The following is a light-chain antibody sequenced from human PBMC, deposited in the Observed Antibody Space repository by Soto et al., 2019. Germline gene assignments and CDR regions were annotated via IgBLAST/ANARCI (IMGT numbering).Light chain of an antibody. CDR2: DAS. Sequence: LLTQSPATLSVSPGQRVTLSCRASQSISSYLAWYQQRPGQPSRLLIYDASNRATGIPARFSGSGSGTDFTLTISSLEPEDTATYYCQQYDHPPYTFGQGTKLEIK. V-gene: IGKV3-11*01. J-gene: IGKJ2*01. CDR1: QSISSY. CDR3: QQYDHPPYT.